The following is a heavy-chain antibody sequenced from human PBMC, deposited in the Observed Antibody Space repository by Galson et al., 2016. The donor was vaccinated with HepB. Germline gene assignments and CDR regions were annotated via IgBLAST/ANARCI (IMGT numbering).Heavy chain of an antibody. J-gene: IGHJ5*02. CDR1: GGSITSYGYY. CDR3: ARGVDSWSGKKWLDP. Sequence: SETLSLTCNVSGGSITSYGYYWSWIRQPPGKGLEWIGSRYYSGNTYYNSSLKSRVSMSLDTSKNEFSLKLSSVTAADTAVYYCARGVDSWSGKKWLDPWGQGTLVIVSS. CDR2: RYYSGNT. D-gene: IGHD3-3*01. V-gene: IGHV4-39*07.